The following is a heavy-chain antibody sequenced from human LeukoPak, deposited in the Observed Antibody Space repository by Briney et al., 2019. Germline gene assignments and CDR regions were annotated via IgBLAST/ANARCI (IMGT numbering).Heavy chain of an antibody. CDR1: GGSISSSSYY. V-gene: IGHV4-39*01. CDR3: ARQGAGGYQYYYYLDV. D-gene: IGHD2-8*02. CDR2: IYYSGST. Sequence: SETLSLTCTVSGGSISSSSYYWGWIRQPPGKGLEWIGSIYYSGSTYYNPSLKSRVTISVDTSKNHFSLKLSSVTAADTAVYYCARQGAGGYQYYYYLDVWGKGTTVTVSS. J-gene: IGHJ6*03.